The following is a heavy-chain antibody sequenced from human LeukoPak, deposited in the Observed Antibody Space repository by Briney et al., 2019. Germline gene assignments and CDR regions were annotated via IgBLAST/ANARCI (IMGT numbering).Heavy chain of an antibody. CDR1: GGSISGSY. CDR2: VHASGST. CDR3: ARDYSSSSWMEAFEI. V-gene: IGHV4-4*07. Sequence: SETLSLTCDVSGGSISGSYWSWIRQPAGEGLEWIGRVHASGSTTYNPSLKSRLTLSQDTSKNQFYLRLTSVTAADTAVYYCARDYSSSSWMEAFEIWGPGTKVTVSS. J-gene: IGHJ3*02. D-gene: IGHD4-11*01.